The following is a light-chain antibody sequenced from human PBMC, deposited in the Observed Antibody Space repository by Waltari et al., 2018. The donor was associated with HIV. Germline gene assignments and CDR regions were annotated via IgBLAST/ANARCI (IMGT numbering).Light chain of an antibody. V-gene: IGLV2-23*02. Sequence: QSALTQSASVSGSPGQSITISCTGTSSDVGSYNLVSWYQHHPGKAPKLMIYEVNKLHSGVSKRFSGSKSGNTASLTISGLQAEDEADYYCCSYAGSSTSVVFGGGTKLTVL. CDR2: EVN. J-gene: IGLJ2*01. CDR3: CSYAGSSTSVV. CDR1: SSDVGSYNL.